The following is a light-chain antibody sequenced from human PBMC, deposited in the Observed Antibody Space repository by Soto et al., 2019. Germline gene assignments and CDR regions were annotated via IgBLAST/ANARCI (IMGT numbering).Light chain of an antibody. CDR3: SSYAGRVV. Sequence: QSALTQPPSASGSPGQSVTISCTGTSSDVGGYNYVSWYQQHPGKAPKLMIYEVSKRPSGVPDRFSGSKSGNTASLTVSGLQAEDEADYYCSSYAGRVVFGGGTKLNVL. CDR2: EVS. J-gene: IGLJ2*01. V-gene: IGLV2-8*01. CDR1: SSDVGGYNY.